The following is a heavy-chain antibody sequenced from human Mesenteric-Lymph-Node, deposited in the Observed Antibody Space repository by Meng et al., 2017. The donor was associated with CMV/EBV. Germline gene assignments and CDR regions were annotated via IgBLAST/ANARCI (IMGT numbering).Heavy chain of an antibody. D-gene: IGHD5-18*01. J-gene: IGHJ6*02. CDR1: GGSFSGYY. Sequence: SETLSLTCAVYGGSFSGYYWSWIRQPPGKGLEWIGEINHSGGTNYNPSLKSRVTISVDTSKNQFSLKLSSVTAADTAVYYCARRRRYSYGYYYYGMDVWGQGTTVTVSS. V-gene: IGHV4-34*01. CDR3: ARRRRYSYGYYYYGMDV. CDR2: INHSGGT.